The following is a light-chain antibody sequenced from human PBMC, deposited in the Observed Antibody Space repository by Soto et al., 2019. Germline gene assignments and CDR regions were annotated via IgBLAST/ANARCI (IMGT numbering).Light chain of an antibody. Sequence: EGVLTQSPGTLSLFPGERATLSCRASQSVSSSYLAWYQQKPGQAPRLLIFGASSRATGIPDRFSGSGSGTDFILTISRLEPEDFAVYYCQQYGNSRWTFGQGTKV. V-gene: IGKV3-20*01. CDR1: QSVSSSY. CDR3: QQYGNSRWT. CDR2: GAS. J-gene: IGKJ1*01.